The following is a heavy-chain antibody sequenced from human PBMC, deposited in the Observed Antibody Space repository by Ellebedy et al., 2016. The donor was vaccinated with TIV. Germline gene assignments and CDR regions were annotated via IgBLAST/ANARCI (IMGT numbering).Heavy chain of an antibody. J-gene: IGHJ6*02. CDR2: IIPIFGTA. D-gene: IGHD3-3*01. V-gene: IGHV1-69*13. CDR3: VRGHASGQYYYYGMDV. Sequence: SVKVSXXASGGTFSSYAISWVRQAPGQGLEWMGGIIPIFGTANYAQKFQGRVTITADESTSTAYMELSSLRSEDTAVYYCVRGHASGQYYYYGMDVWGQGTTVTVSS. CDR1: GGTFSSYA.